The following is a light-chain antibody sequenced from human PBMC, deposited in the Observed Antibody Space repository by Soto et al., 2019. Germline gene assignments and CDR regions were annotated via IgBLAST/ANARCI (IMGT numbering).Light chain of an antibody. CDR1: SSNIGAGYD. CDR2: GNN. V-gene: IGLV1-40*01. CDR3: QSYATGLSVLYV. Sequence: QPVLTQPPSVSGAQGQRVTISCTESSSNIGAGYDVHWYQQLPGTAPKLLIYGNNNRPSGVPDRFSGSKSGTSASLAVTGLQAEDEADYYCQSYATGLSVLYVFGTGTKVTVL. J-gene: IGLJ1*01.